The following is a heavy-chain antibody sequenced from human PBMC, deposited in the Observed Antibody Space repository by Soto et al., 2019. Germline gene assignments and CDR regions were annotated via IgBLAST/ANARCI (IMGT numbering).Heavy chain of an antibody. V-gene: IGHV1-69*12. CDR1: GGTFSSYA. J-gene: IGHJ6*02. CDR2: IIPIFGTA. Sequence: QVQLVQSGAEVKKPGSSVKVSCKASGGTFSSYAISWVRQAPGQGLEWMGGIIPIFGTANYAQKFQGRVTITADESTSRAYMELSSLRSEDTAVYYCARHENMVRGDNYYSYGMDVWGQGTTVTVSS. D-gene: IGHD3-10*01. CDR3: ARHENMVRGDNYYSYGMDV.